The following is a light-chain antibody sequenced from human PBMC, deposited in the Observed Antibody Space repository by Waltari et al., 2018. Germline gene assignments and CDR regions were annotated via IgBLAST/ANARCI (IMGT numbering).Light chain of an antibody. CDR2: SDN. Sequence: QSVLTHPPSASGTPGQRVTISCSGSNSNIGSSILTWYQLLPGVAPKLLIYSDNQRPSGVPDRFSGSRSGNSASLAISGLQSEDEADYYCAAWDDSLNVIFGGGTKLTVL. CDR1: NSNIGSSI. V-gene: IGLV1-44*01. J-gene: IGLJ2*01. CDR3: AAWDDSLNVI.